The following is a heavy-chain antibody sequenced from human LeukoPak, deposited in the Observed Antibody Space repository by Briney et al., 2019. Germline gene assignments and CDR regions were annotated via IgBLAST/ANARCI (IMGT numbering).Heavy chain of an antibody. J-gene: IGHJ3*02. CDR1: GSSISSSSYY. CDR2: IYYSGYP. D-gene: IGHD2-15*01. Sequence: SETLSLTCTVSGSSISSSSYYWGWIRQPPGKGLEWIGTIYYSGYPYYNPSLKSRVTTSVDTSKNQFSLNLSSVTAADTAVYYCATLGYCSAGSCSKTDAFDIWGQGTMVTVSS. CDR3: ATLGYCSAGSCSKTDAFDI. V-gene: IGHV4-39*01.